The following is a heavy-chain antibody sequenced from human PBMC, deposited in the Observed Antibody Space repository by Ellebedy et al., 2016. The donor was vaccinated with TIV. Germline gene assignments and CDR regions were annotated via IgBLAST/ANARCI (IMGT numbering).Heavy chain of an antibody. J-gene: IGHJ4*02. V-gene: IGHV1-8*01. CDR3: ARESLRDTAMVTCFDY. D-gene: IGHD5-18*01. CDR1: GYTFTSYD. Sequence: ASVKVSCXASGYTFTSYDINWVRQATGQGLEWMGWMNPNSGNTGYAQKFQGRVTMTRNTSISTAYMELSSLRSEDTAVYYCARESLRDTAMVTCFDYWGQGTLVTVSS. CDR2: MNPNSGNT.